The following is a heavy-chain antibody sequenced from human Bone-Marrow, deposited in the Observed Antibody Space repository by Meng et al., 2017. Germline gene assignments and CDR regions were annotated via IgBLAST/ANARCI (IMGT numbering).Heavy chain of an antibody. D-gene: IGHD1-14*01. Sequence: VQPQQCGPGLVQPSPPLALTCTVSRGPISSGGYYWSWIRQPPGKGLEWIGYIYSSGSTYYNPSLKSLVTISVDTSKNQFSLKLSSVTAADTAVYYCAREASPEYYFDYWGQGTLVTVSS. J-gene: IGHJ4*02. V-gene: IGHV4-31*01. CDR3: AREASPEYYFDY. CDR1: RGPISSGGYY. CDR2: IYSSGST.